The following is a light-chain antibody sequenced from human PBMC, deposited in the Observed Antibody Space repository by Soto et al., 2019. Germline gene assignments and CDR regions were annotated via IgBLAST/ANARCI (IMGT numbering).Light chain of an antibody. V-gene: IGLV4-69*01. J-gene: IGLJ2*01. Sequence: QPVLTQSPSASASLGASVKLTCTLSSGHRNYAIAWHQLQPEKGPRFLMNLNSDGSHNKGDGILDRFSGSSSGAERYLTISSLQSEDEADYYCQTWDTGIVIFGGGTKLTVL. CDR2: LNSDGSH. CDR3: QTWDTGIVI. CDR1: SGHRNYA.